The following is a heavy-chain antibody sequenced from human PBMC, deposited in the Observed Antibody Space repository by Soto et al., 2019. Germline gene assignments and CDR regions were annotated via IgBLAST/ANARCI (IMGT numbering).Heavy chain of an antibody. D-gene: IGHD2-15*01. Sequence: GASVKVSCKASGYTFNTYGISWVRQAPGQGLEWMGWISAYNGNTNYAQKLQGRVTMTTDTSTSTAYLELRSLRSDDTAVYYCARDLGYCSAGSCYPEYFHHWGQGTLVTVSS. CDR2: ISAYNGNT. CDR1: GYTFNTYG. CDR3: ARDLGYCSAGSCYPEYFHH. J-gene: IGHJ1*01. V-gene: IGHV1-18*01.